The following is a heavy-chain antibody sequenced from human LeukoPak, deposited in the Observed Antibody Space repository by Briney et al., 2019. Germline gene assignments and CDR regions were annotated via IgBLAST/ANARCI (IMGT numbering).Heavy chain of an antibody. CDR2: ISYDGSNK. J-gene: IGHJ4*02. Sequence: PGRSLRLSCEASGFTFSIYAMYWVRQAPGKGLEWVAVISYDGSNKYYADFVKGRFTISRDNSKNTLYLQMNSLRAEDTAVYYCAKEGYSGSYLGFDYWGQGTLVTVSS. D-gene: IGHD1-26*01. V-gene: IGHV3-30*18. CDR3: AKEGYSGSYLGFDY. CDR1: GFTFSIYA.